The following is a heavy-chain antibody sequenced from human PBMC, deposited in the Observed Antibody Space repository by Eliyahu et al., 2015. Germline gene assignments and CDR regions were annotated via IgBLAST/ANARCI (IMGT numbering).Heavy chain of an antibody. CDR1: GGTFXTYX. CDR3: ARRKLPGGMDV. V-gene: IGHV1-69*04. Sequence: QVQLVQSGXEVKKPGSAVXXSCKAXGGTFXTYXIAWVRQAPGQGLEWMGRIIPLLGMTNQAQKFQGRVTFTADKSTNTAYMDLTSLTSEDTAVYYCARRKLPGGMDVWGQGTTVIVSS. J-gene: IGHJ6*02. CDR2: IIPLLGMT. D-gene: IGHD1-7*01.